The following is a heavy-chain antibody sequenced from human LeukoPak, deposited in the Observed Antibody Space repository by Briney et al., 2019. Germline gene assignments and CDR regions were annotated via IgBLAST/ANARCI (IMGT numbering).Heavy chain of an antibody. D-gene: IGHD3-10*01. CDR3: AITPYGSWTFDY. J-gene: IGHJ4*02. CDR1: GGSFSGYY. Sequence: SETLSLTCAVYGGSFSGYYWSWIRQPPGKGLEWIGEINHSGSTNYNPSLKSRVTIPVDTSKNQFSLKLSSVTAADTAVYYCAITPYGSWTFDYWGQGTLVTVSS. CDR2: INHSGST. V-gene: IGHV4-34*01.